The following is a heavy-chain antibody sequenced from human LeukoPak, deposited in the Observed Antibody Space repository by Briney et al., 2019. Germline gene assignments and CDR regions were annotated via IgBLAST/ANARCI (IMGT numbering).Heavy chain of an antibody. CDR3: ASFKDYYGSGSFDY. CDR2: IYYSGST. CDR1: GGSISSYY. V-gene: IGHV4-59*01. J-gene: IGHJ4*02. Sequence: PSETLPLTCTVSGGSISSYYWSWIRQPPGKGLEWIGYIYYSGSTNYNPSLKSRVTISVDTSKNQFSLKLSSVTAADTAVYYCASFKDYYGSGSFDYWGQGTLVTVSS. D-gene: IGHD3-10*01.